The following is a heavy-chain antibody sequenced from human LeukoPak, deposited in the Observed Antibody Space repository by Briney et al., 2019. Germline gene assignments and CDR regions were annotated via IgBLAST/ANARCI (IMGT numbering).Heavy chain of an antibody. CDR3: EGGYCSGGGCYSPPGWVAP. V-gene: IGHV3-72*01. J-gene: IGHJ5*02. CDR1: GFTFNDHY. Sequence: GGSLRLSCAASGFTFNDHYMDWVRQAPGKGLEWVGRIRNRANSYSTSYAASVKGRFTISRDDSKNSVYLQMDSLKTEDTAVYYCEGGYCSGGGCYSPPGWVAPGGQGTLVTV. CDR2: IRNRANSYST. D-gene: IGHD2-15*01.